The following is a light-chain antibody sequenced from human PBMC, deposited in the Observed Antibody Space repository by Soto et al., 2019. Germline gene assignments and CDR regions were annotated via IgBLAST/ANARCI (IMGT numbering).Light chain of an antibody. CDR3: QQYNNWPWT. CDR1: QSISDT. CDR2: SAS. Sequence: EIVMTQSPATLSVSPGGRATLSCRASQSISDTLAWYQQKPGQAPKLLIYSASRRATGFPGRFSGSGSGTVFPLTISSLQSEDLAVYYCQQYNNWPWTFGQGTKVEIK. J-gene: IGKJ1*01. V-gene: IGKV3-15*01.